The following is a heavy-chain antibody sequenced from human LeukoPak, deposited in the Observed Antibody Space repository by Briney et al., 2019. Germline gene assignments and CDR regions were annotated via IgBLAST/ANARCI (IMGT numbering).Heavy chain of an antibody. D-gene: IGHD2-2*01. Sequence: ASVKVSCKSSGYTFTSYKINWVRQATGQGLEWMGWMNPNSGNTGYAQKFQGRVTMTRNTSISTAYMELSSLRSEDTAVYYCARAAGKYCSSTSCHLMDVWGKGTTVTISS. CDR2: MNPNSGNT. V-gene: IGHV1-8*01. J-gene: IGHJ6*03. CDR1: GYTFTSYK. CDR3: ARAAGKYCSSTSCHLMDV.